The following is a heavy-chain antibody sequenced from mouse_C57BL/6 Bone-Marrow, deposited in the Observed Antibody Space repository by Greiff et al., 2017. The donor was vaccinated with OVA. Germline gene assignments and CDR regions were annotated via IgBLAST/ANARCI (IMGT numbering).Heavy chain of an antibody. CDR2: ILPGSGST. CDR1: GYTFPGYW. V-gene: IGHV1-9*01. J-gene: IGHJ2*01. D-gene: IGHD1-1*01. Sequence: QVQLKESGAELMKPGASVKLSCKATGYTFPGYWIEWVKQRPGHGLEWIGEILPGSGSTNYNEKFKGKATFTADTSSNTAYMQLSSLTTEDSAIYYCASSRATVVATDFDYWGQGTTLTVSS. CDR3: ASSRATVVATDFDY.